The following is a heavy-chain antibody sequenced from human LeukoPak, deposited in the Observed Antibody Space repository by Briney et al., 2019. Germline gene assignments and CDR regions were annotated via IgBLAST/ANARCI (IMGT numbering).Heavy chain of an antibody. Sequence: ETLSLTCTVSGYSISSGYDWGWVRQAPGKGLEWVSYISSSSSTIYYAESVKGRFTISRDNAKNSLYLQMNSLRAEDTAVYYCARVALSPDSFYGFDYWGQGTLVTVSS. D-gene: IGHD2-15*01. V-gene: IGHV3-48*01. CDR3: ARVALSPDSFYGFDY. CDR2: ISSSSSTI. J-gene: IGHJ4*02. CDR1: GYSISSGYD.